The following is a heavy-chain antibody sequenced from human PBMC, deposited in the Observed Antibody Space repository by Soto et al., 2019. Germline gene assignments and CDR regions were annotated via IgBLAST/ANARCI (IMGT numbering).Heavy chain of an antibody. D-gene: IGHD4-4*01. V-gene: IGHV3-30*18. CDR2: ILYDGSHK. CDR1: GFTFRNYG. J-gene: IGHJ6*02. CDR3: AKRRGDHSNYSWGIDV. Sequence: QVQLVESGGGVVQPGRSLTLSCAASGFTFRNYGMHWVRQAPGKGLVWVTVILYDGSHKYYADSVKGRFTISRDNSKNTVYLEMNSLRDEDTAVYYCAKRRGDHSNYSWGIDVWGQGTTVTVSS.